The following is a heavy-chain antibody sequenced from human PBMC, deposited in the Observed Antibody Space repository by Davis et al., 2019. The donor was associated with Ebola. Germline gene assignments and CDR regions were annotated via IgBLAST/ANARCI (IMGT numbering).Heavy chain of an antibody. CDR3: ARAWYDYIWGSYRQSAVDY. V-gene: IGHV4-38-2*01. CDR1: GYSISSGYY. J-gene: IGHJ4*02. Sequence: PSETLSLTCAVSGYSISSGYYWGWIRQPPGKGLEWIGSIYQSGSTYYNPSLKSRVTISVDTSKNQFSLKLSSVTAADTAAYYCARAWYDYIWGSYRQSAVDYWGQGTLVTVSS. D-gene: IGHD3-16*02. CDR2: IYQSGST.